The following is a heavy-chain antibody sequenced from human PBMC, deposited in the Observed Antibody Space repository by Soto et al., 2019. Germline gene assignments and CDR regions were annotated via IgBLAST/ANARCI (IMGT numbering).Heavy chain of an antibody. V-gene: IGHV4-39*01. D-gene: IGHD1-26*01. CDR2: IYYSGTT. J-gene: IGHJ5*01. CDR3: ARQSPDYLGSVGWFDY. CDR1: GGSISSSSYY. Sequence: SETLSLTCTVSGGSISSSSYYWVWIRQPPGKGLEWIGSIYYSGTTYYNPSLKSRVTISVDTSKNQFSLKLRSVTAADTAVYYCARQSPDYLGSVGWFDYWGQGTLVTVSS.